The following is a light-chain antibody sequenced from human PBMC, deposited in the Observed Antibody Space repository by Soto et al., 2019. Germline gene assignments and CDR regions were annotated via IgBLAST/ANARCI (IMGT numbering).Light chain of an antibody. Sequence: QLVLTQPPSVSGAPGQRVTISCTGSSSSIGAGYDVHWYQHLPGTAPKLLIYTNNNRPSGVPDRFSGSKSGTSASLAITGLQAEDEADYYCQSYDSSLSGVVFGGGTKLTVL. J-gene: IGLJ2*01. CDR3: QSYDSSLSGVV. V-gene: IGLV1-40*01. CDR1: SSSIGAGYD. CDR2: TNN.